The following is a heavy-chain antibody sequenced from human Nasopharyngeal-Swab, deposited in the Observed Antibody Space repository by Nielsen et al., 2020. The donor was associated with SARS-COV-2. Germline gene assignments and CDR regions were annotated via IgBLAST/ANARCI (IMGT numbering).Heavy chain of an antibody. V-gene: IGHV1-2*06. CDR1: GYTLTGYY. Sequence: ASVNVSCKASGYTLTGYYMHWVRQAPGQGLEWMGRINPNSGGTNYAQKFQGRVTMTRDTSISTAYMELSRLRSDDTAVYYCFSGEQQLVQDKGGRMDVWGQGTTVTVSS. CDR2: INPNSGGT. J-gene: IGHJ6*02. CDR3: FSGEQQLVQDKGGRMDV. D-gene: IGHD6-13*01.